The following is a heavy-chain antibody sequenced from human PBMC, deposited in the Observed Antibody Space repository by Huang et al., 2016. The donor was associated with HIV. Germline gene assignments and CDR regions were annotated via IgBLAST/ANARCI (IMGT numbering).Heavy chain of an antibody. V-gene: IGHV1-46*03. CDR2: VNPSGGGA. Sequence: QVQLVQSGAEVKKPGASVTISCKASGFSILIYYIHWVRQAPGQGLEWMGIVNPSGGGAAYAQKFKGRFTMTRDTSTRTLYMELSSLRSEDTAVYYCARECITPSGTEVSGFDFWGQGTPVSVSS. CDR1: GFSILIYY. CDR3: ARECITPSGTEVSGFDF. D-gene: IGHD1-20*01. J-gene: IGHJ5*01.